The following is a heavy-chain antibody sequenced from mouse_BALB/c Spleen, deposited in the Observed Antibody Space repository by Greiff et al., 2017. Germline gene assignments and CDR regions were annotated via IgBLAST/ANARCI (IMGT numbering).Heavy chain of an antibody. D-gene: IGHD2-1*01. CDR3: ARRDGNYGGFAY. Sequence: VQRVESGAELAKPGASVKMSCKASGYTFTSYWMPWVNQRPGQGLEWIGYINPSTGYTEYNQKFKDKATLTADKSSSTAYMQLSSLTSEDSAVYYCARRDGNYGGFAYWGQGTLVTVSA. CDR1: GYTFTSYW. J-gene: IGHJ3*01. V-gene: IGHV1-7*01. CDR2: INPSTGYT.